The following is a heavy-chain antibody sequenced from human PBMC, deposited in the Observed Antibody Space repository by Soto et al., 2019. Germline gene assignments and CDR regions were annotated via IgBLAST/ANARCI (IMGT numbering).Heavy chain of an antibody. CDR1: GLTFNNYW. CDR3: AGGDYAGAGTFYLTDH. D-gene: IGHD4-17*01. J-gene: IGHJ4*02. V-gene: IGHV3-74*01. CDR2: ISGDGKTT. Sequence: EVQLVQSGGGLVQPGGSLRLSCTASGLTFNNYWMHWVRQAPRKGPVWVSRISGDGKTTNYADSVRGRFTISRDNAKNTVYLQMNSLGAEDTAVHHCAGGDYAGAGTFYLTDHWGQGSLVTVSS.